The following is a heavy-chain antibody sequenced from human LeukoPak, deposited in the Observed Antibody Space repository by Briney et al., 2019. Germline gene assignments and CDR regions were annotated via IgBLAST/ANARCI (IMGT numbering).Heavy chain of an antibody. CDR1: GGSISSYY. J-gene: IGHJ4*02. Sequence: PSETLSLTCTVSGGSISSYYWSWIRQPPGKGLEWIGYIYYSGSTNYNPSLKSRVTISVDTPKNQFSLKLSSVTAADTAVYYCARRSIAVAGTFDYWDQGTLVTVSS. V-gene: IGHV4-59*08. D-gene: IGHD6-19*01. CDR2: IYYSGST. CDR3: ARRSIAVAGTFDY.